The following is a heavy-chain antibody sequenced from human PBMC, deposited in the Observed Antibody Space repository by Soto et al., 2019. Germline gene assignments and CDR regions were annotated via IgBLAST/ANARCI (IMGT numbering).Heavy chain of an antibody. Sequence: EVLLQQSGAEAREPGGVVKMSCAVSGITFSDLHMHWVKQAPGKGLEWVGLVEVENDDRLYAEKYRGRLNINTDQSRHTSYMELTSLTSDDTAIYFCAAVRGSLGSLSFDYWGQGTPVTVSA. V-gene: IGHV1-69-2*01. CDR1: GITFSDLH. D-gene: IGHD1-26*01. CDR3: AAVRGSLGSLSFDY. J-gene: IGHJ4*02. CDR2: VEVENDDR.